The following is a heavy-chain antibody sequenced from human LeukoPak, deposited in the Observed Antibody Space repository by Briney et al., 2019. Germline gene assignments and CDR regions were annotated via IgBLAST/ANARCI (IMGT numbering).Heavy chain of an antibody. J-gene: IGHJ6*02. CDR2: IYYSGST. D-gene: IGHD3-22*01. CDR3: ARLPYYYDSSGYSLSYYYGMDV. CDR1: GGSISSYY. Sequence: PSETLSLTCTVSGGSISSYYWSWIRQPPGKGLEWIGYIYYSGSTNYNPSLKSRVTMSVDTSKNQFSLKLSSVTAADTAVYYCARLPYYYDSSGYSLSYYYGMDVWGQGTTVTVSS. V-gene: IGHV4-59*12.